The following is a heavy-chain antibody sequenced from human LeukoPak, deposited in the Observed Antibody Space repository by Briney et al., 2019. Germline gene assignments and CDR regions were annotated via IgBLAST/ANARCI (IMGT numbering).Heavy chain of an antibody. CDR2: IYYSGST. D-gene: IGHD1-26*01. J-gene: IGHJ3*02. Sequence: SETLSLTCTVSGGSISSYYWSWIRQPPGKGLEWIGYIYYSGSTNYNPSLKSRVTISVDTSKNQFSLKLSSVTAADTAVYYCARAGRWEGRPHAFDIWGQGTLVTVSS. CDR3: ARAGRWEGRPHAFDI. CDR1: GGSISSYY. V-gene: IGHV4-59*01.